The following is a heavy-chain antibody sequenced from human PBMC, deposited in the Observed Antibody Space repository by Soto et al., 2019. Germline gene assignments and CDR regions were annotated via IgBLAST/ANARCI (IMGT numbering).Heavy chain of an antibody. CDR3: SRGNRDYNLDNRPPLDH. CDR2: ISTRGVCS. V-gene: IGHV3-23*01. J-gene: IGHJ4*02. CDR1: GFAFSDYA. Sequence: PGGSLRLSCAVSGFAFSDYALNLVRQAPGKGLEWVALISTRGVCSYYAEPFKTRFTISTDSSRNTLYWEMSGLSADDTAVYYCSRGNRDYNLDNRPPLDHRGQGTLVTVSS. D-gene: IGHD3-10*01.